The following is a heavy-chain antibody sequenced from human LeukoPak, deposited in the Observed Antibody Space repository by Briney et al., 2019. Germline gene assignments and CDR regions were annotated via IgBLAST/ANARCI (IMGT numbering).Heavy chain of an antibody. CDR2: ISGSGGST. Sequence: GGSLRLSCAASGFTFSSYAMSWVRQAPGKGLEWVSAISGSGGSTYYADSVKGRFTISRDNSKNTLYLQMNSLRAEDTAVYYCARSLYCSSTSCWGLGTRTNRDFDYWGQGTLVTVSS. D-gene: IGHD2-2*01. V-gene: IGHV3-23*01. CDR1: GFTFSSYA. CDR3: ARSLYCSSTSCWGLGTRTNRDFDY. J-gene: IGHJ4*02.